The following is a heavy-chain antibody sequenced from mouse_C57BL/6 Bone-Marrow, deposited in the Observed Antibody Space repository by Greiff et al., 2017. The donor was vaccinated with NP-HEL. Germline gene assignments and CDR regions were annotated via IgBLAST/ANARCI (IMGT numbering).Heavy chain of an antibody. J-gene: IGHJ3*01. Sequence: EVQRVESGGGLVQPKASLKLSCAASGFSFNTYAMNWVRQAPGKGLEWVGRIRSKSNNYATYYDDSVKDRFTISRDDSESILYLLMNNLKTEDTAMYYCVGHPRLLFAYWGQGTLVTVSA. V-gene: IGHV10-1*01. CDR2: IRSKSNNYAT. D-gene: IGHD3-2*02. CDR1: GFSFNTYA. CDR3: VGHPRLLFAY.